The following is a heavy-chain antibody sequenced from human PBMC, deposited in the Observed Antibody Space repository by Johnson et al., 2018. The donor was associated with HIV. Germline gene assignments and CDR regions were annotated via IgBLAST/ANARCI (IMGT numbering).Heavy chain of an antibody. CDR1: GFTFSSYG. J-gene: IGHJ3*02. V-gene: IGHV3-30*18. Sequence: QVQLVESGGGVVQPGRSLRLSCAASGFTFSSYGMHWVRQAPGKGLEWVAVISYDGSNKYYADSVTGRFTISRDNSKNTLYLQMNSLRAEDTAVYYCAKGGPDAFDIWGQGTMVTVSS. D-gene: IGHD1-26*01. CDR3: AKGGPDAFDI. CDR2: ISYDGSNK.